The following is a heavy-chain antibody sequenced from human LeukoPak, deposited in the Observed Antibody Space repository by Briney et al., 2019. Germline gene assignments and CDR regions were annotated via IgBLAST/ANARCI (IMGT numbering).Heavy chain of an antibody. J-gene: IGHJ5*02. V-gene: IGHV3-30*02. Sequence: GGSLRLSCAASGFTFSSYGMHWVRQAPGKGLEWVAFIRYDGSNKYYADSVKGRFTISRDNSKNTLYLQMNSLRAEDTAVYYCARGVYDSSGYYYPWGQGTLVTVSS. CDR1: GFTFSSYG. CDR2: IRYDGSNK. CDR3: ARGVYDSSGYYYP. D-gene: IGHD3-22*01.